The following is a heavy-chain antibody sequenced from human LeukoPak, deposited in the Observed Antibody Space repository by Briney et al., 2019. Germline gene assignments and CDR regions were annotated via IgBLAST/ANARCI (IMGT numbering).Heavy chain of an antibody. CDR1: AATFTSCA. J-gene: IGHJ3*02. CDR2: TIPIFGTA. Sequence: VNVSCKASAATFTSCAISWVRHAPGPGLEWMGWTIPIFGTANYAQKFQGRVTITAAESTSTSYMELSSLRSEDTAVYYCARDTASRGYCSGGSCYSLVAFDIWGQGTMVTVSS. CDR3: ARDTASRGYCSGGSCYSLVAFDI. D-gene: IGHD2-15*01. V-gene: IGHV1-69*01.